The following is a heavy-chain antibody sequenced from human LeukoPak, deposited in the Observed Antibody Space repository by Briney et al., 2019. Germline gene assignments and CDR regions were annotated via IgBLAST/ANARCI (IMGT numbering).Heavy chain of an antibody. CDR1: GGSFSGYY. V-gene: IGHV4-34*01. CDR3: ARGPRRYCSSTSCYWVGNWLDP. J-gene: IGHJ5*02. CDR2: INHSGST. D-gene: IGHD2-2*01. Sequence: SETLSLTCAVYGGSFSGYYWSWIRQPPGKGLEWIGEINHSGSTNYNPSLKSRVTISVDTSKNQFSLKLSSVTAADTAVYYCARGPRRYCSSTSCYWVGNWLDPWGQGTLVTVSS.